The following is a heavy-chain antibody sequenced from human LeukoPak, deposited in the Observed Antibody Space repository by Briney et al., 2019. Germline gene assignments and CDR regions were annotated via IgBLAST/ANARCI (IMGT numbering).Heavy chain of an antibody. CDR2: IYYSGST. V-gene: IGHV4-59*08. Sequence: PSETLSLTCTVSGGSISSYYWSWIRQPPGKGLEWIGYIYYSGSTNYNPSLKSRVTISVDTSKNQFSLKLSSVTAADTAVYYCARGASYYAYYFDYWGQGTLVTVSS. CDR1: GGSISSYY. CDR3: ARGASYYAYYFDY. J-gene: IGHJ4*02. D-gene: IGHD1-26*01.